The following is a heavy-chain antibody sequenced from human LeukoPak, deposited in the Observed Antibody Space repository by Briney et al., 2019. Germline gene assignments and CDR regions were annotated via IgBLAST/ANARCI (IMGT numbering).Heavy chain of an antibody. CDR2: IKQDGSEK. CDR3: ARGVDSAIDW. D-gene: IGHD3-9*01. CDR1: GFTFGSYW. Sequence: GGSLRLSCAASGFTFGSYWMSWVHQAPGKGLEWVANIKQDGSEKYYVVSVKGRFTISRDNAKNSLYLQMDSLRAEDTAVYYCARGVDSAIDWWGQGTLVTVSS. J-gene: IGHJ4*02. V-gene: IGHV3-7*01.